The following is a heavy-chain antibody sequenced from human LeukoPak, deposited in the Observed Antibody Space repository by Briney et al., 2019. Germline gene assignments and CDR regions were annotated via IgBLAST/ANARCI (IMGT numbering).Heavy chain of an antibody. J-gene: IGHJ3*02. Sequence: GGSLRLSCAASGFTFSNYSMNWVRQAPGKGLEWVSYISSRSSTTYYVHSVKGRFTISRDNAKNSLYLQMNSLRAEDTAVYYCAREGLSSGPDAFDIWGQGTMVTVSS. D-gene: IGHD6-19*01. CDR3: AREGLSSGPDAFDI. CDR2: ISSRSSTT. CDR1: GFTFSNYS. V-gene: IGHV3-48*01.